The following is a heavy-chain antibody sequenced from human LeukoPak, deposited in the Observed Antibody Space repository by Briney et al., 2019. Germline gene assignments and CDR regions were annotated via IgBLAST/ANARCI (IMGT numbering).Heavy chain of an antibody. V-gene: IGHV4-34*01. J-gene: IGHJ4*02. D-gene: IGHD5-24*01. CDR1: GGSFSGYY. Sequence: SETLSLTCAVYGGSFSGYYWSWIRQPPGKGLEWIGEINHSGSTNYNPSLKSRVTISVDTSKNQFSLKLSSVTAADTAVYYCARGLAVEMATVHFDYWGQGTLVTVSS. CDR2: INHSGST. CDR3: ARGLAVEMATVHFDY.